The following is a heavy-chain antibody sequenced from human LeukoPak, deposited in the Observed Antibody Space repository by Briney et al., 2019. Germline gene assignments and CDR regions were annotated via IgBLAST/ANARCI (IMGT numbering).Heavy chain of an antibody. D-gene: IGHD2-15*01. CDR2: IGSIADVI. Sequence: PGGSLRLSCVPSGFTFSSYELDWVRQVPSKGLEWVSHIGSIADVIYYTDSVKGRFTISRDNAKNSLYLQMDNLAAEDTAVYFWVENLGRYGAADYWGQGTLVTVSS. CDR1: GFTFSSYE. CDR3: VENLGRYGAADY. J-gene: IGHJ4*02. V-gene: IGHV3-48*03.